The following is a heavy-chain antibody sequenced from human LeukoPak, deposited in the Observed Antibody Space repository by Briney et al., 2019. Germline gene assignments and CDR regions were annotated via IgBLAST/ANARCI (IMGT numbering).Heavy chain of an antibody. J-gene: IGHJ4*02. V-gene: IGHV4-34*01. CDR1: GGSFSGYY. Sequence: SETLSLTCAVYGGSFSGYYWSWIRQPPGKGLEWIGEINHSGSTNYNPSLKSRVTISVDTSKNQFSLKLSSVTAADTAVYYCARVHRSGRFDYWGQGTLVTVSP. CDR2: INHSGST. D-gene: IGHD3-10*01. CDR3: ARVHRSGRFDY.